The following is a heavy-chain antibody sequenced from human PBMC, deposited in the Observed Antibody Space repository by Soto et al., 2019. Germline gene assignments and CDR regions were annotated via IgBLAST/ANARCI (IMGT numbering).Heavy chain of an antibody. CDR2: INAGNGNT. V-gene: IGHV1-3*01. CDR1: GYTFTSYA. Sequence: ASVKVSCKASGYTFTSYAMHWVRQAPGQRLEWMGWINAGNGNTKYSQKFQGRVTITRDTSASTAYMELSSLRSEDTAVYYCARPRGGSGTLIDGYAFDIWGQGTMVTVSS. D-gene: IGHD3-10*01. CDR3: ARPRGGSGTLIDGYAFDI. J-gene: IGHJ3*02.